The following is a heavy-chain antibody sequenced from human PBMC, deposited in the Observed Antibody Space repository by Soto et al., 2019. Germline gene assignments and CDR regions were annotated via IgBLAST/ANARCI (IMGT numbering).Heavy chain of an antibody. V-gene: IGHV4-31*03. CDR3: ARDFNQRSHWRWFDP. Sequence: PXATLSLTSTVSGGSISSGCYYWSWIRQHPGKGLEWIGYIYYNGSTYYNPSLKSRVTISVDTSKNQFSLKLSSVTAADTAVYYCARDFNQRSHWRWFDPWGQGTLVTVSS. D-gene: IGHD2-2*01. CDR1: GGSISSGCYY. J-gene: IGHJ5*02. CDR2: IYYNGST.